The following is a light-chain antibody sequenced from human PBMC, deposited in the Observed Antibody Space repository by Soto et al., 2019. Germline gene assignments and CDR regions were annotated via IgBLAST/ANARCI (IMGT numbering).Light chain of an antibody. V-gene: IGLV2-8*01. Sequence: QSVLTQPPSASGSPGQSVTISCTGTSSDVGGYNYVSWYQHHPGKASKLIIYEVTKRPSGVPDRFSGSKSGNTASLAVSGLQAEDEADYYCCSYADIIYVFGTGTKVTVL. CDR3: CSYADIIYV. CDR2: EVT. CDR1: SSDVGGYNY. J-gene: IGLJ1*01.